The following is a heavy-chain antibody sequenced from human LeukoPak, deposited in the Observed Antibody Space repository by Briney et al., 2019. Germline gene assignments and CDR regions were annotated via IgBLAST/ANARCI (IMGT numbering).Heavy chain of an antibody. D-gene: IGHD1-1*01. V-gene: IGHV1-69*13. CDR2: IIPIFGTA. Sequence: SVKVSCKASGGTFSSYAISWVRQAPGQGLEWMGGIIPIFGTANYAQKFQGRVTITADESTSTAYMELSSLRSEDTAVYYCAREKHWRGGFQYFQHWGQGTLVTVSS. J-gene: IGHJ1*01. CDR3: AREKHWRGGFQYFQH. CDR1: GGTFSSYA.